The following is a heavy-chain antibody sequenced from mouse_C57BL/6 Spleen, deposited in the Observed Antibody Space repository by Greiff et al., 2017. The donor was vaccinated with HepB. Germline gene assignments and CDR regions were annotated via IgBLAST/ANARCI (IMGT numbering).Heavy chain of an antibody. D-gene: IGHD3-2*02. V-gene: IGHV1-66*01. CDR1: GYSFTSYY. CDR2: IYPGSGNT. CDR3: ARSLHSSGYAY. Sequence: VQLQQSGPELVKPGASVKISCKASGYSFTSYYIHWVKQRPGQGLEWIGWIYPGSGNTKYNEKFKGKATLTADTSSSTAYMQLSSLTSEDSAVYYCARSLHSSGYAYWGQGTLVTVSA. J-gene: IGHJ3*01.